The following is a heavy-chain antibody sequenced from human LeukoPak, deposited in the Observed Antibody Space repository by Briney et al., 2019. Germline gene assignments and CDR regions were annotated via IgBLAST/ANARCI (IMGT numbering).Heavy chain of an antibody. J-gene: IGHJ4*02. CDR1: GFTYNTYY. V-gene: IGHV1-2*02. Sequence: ASVTVSCNASGFTYNTYYLYWMRQAPGQGLELMGWIRLRDGGTIYAQRFQDRFIMTTDPSTNTASMELRSLTSDDTAVYFCARADWVGSGHAGFYSDYWGQGTLVTVSS. CDR2: IRLRDGGT. D-gene: IGHD5-12*01. CDR3: ARADWVGSGHAGFYSDY.